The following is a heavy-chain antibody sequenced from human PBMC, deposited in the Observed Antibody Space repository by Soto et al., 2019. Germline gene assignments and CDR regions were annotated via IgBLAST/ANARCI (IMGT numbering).Heavy chain of an antibody. Sequence: GGSLRLSCAASGFTFSSYAMHWVRQAPGKGLEWVAVISYDGSNKYYADSVKGRFTISRDNSKNTLYLQMNSLRAEDTAVYYCARNVLRFLEWLLDYYYYGMDVWGQGTTVTVSS. J-gene: IGHJ6*02. CDR2: ISYDGSNK. D-gene: IGHD3-3*01. V-gene: IGHV3-30-3*01. CDR1: GFTFSSYA. CDR3: ARNVLRFLEWLLDYYYYGMDV.